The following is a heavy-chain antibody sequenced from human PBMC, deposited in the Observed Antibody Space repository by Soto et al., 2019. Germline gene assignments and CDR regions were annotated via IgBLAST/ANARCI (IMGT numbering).Heavy chain of an antibody. CDR3: TKTIHGDSTGAFDY. CDR1: GFTFRNSG. J-gene: IGHJ4*02. V-gene: IGHV3-30*05. CDR2: VSFDGSTE. Sequence: QVQLVESGGGVVQPGRSLRLSCTASGFTFRNSGMHWVRQAPGKGLEWVALVSFDGSTEYYADSVKGRFTTSRDNFKNTLYLHMTSLRPEDTAVYYCTKTIHGDSTGAFDYWGLGAPVTVSS. D-gene: IGHD2-21*02.